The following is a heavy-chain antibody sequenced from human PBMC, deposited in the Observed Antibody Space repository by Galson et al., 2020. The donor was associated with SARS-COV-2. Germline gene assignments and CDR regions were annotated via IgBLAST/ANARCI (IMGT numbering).Heavy chain of an antibody. J-gene: IGHJ4*02. CDR2: IYPDDSYT. Sequence: GESLKISCRTSGYSFTNYWIGRVRQVPGKGLEWMGIIYPDDSYTIYSPSFQGQVTISADKSISTAFLQWSSLKASDTAIYYCARHGASSGWYEGIDYWGQGTLVTVSS. CDR3: ARHGASSGWYEGIDY. CDR1: GYSFTNYW. D-gene: IGHD6-19*01. V-gene: IGHV5-51*01.